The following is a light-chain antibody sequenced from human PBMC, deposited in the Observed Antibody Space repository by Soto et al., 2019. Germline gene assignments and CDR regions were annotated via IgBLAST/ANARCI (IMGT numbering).Light chain of an antibody. CDR2: DTN. V-gene: IGLV7-46*01. CDR3: WLTYTGARV. Sequence: QAVVTQEPSLTVSPGGTVTLTCGSSTGAVTNGHYPFWFQQRPGQAPRTVIYDTNDRQSWTPARFSGSLLGGKAALTISGAQPEDEAHYYCWLTYTGARVFGGGTQLTVL. J-gene: IGLJ7*01. CDR1: TGAVTNGHY.